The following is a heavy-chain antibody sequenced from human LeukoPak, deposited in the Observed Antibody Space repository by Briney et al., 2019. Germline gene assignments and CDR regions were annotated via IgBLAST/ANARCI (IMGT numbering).Heavy chain of an antibody. Sequence: PGGSLRLSCAASGFTFSIYAMSWVRQAPGMGLEWVSLISGSGDSTYYADSVKGRFTISRDNSKNTLYLQMNSLRAEDTAVYYCAKDLYGDYGDDYWGQGTLVTVSS. J-gene: IGHJ4*02. CDR2: ISGSGDST. D-gene: IGHD4-17*01. V-gene: IGHV3-23*01. CDR3: AKDLYGDYGDDY. CDR1: GFTFSIYA.